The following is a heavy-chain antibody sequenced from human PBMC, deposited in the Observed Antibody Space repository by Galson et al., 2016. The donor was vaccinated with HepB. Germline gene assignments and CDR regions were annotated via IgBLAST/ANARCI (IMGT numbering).Heavy chain of an antibody. D-gene: IGHD6-13*01. CDR3: ARAFGAAGAIDY. CDR2: IWYDGSTQ. V-gene: IGHV3-33*01. Sequence: SLRLSCAASGFTFSNSGMHWVRQAPGKWLEWVAVIWYDGSTQYYGGSVKGRFTISRDNSKNVLYLQMNSLRVEDTAVYYCARAFGAAGAIDYWGQGTLVTVSS. J-gene: IGHJ4*02. CDR1: GFTFSNSG.